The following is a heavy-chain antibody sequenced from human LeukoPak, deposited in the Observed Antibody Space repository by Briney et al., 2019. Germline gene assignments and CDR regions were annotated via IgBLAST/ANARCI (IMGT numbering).Heavy chain of an antibody. J-gene: IGHJ4*02. CDR2: INAGNGNT. V-gene: IGHV1-3*03. D-gene: IGHD4-17*01. Sequence: ASVKVSCKASGYTFTSYAMHWVRQAPGQRLEWMGWINAGNGNTKYSQEFQGRVTITRDTSASTAYMELSSLRSEDMAVYYCARDGYGDSNFDYWGQGTLVTVSS. CDR1: GYTFTSYA. CDR3: ARDGYGDSNFDY.